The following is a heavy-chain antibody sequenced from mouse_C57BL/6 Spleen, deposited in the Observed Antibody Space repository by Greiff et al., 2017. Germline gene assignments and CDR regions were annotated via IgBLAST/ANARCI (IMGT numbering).Heavy chain of an antibody. V-gene: IGHV6-6*01. J-gene: IGHJ4*01. D-gene: IGHD1-1*01. Sequence: EVKLVESGGGLVQPGGSMKLSCAASGFTFSDAWMDWVRQSPGKGLEWVAEIRTKANNHATYYAETVKGRFTISRDDSKSSVYLQMKRLRAEDTGIYYCTRLITTVVAPGMDYWGQGTSVTVSS. CDR1: GFTFSDAW. CDR2: IRTKANNHAT. CDR3: TRLITTVVAPGMDY.